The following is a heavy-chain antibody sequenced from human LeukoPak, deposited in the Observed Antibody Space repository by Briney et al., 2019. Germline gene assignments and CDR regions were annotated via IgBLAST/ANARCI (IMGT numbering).Heavy chain of an antibody. D-gene: IGHD4-17*01. CDR1: GGSISSYY. Sequence: PSETLSLTCTVSGGSISSYYWSWIRQPPGKGLEWIGYIYYSGSTNYNPSLKSRVTISVDTSKNQFSLKLSSVTAADTAVYYCARDLGYGDYERGFRNYYYGMDVWGQGTTVTVSS. J-gene: IGHJ6*02. V-gene: IGHV4-59*01. CDR3: ARDLGYGDYERGFRNYYYGMDV. CDR2: IYYSGST.